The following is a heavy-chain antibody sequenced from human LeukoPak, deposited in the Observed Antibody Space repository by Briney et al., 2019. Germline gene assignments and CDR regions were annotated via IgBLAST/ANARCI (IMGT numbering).Heavy chain of an antibody. CDR2: ISYDGSNK. CDR3: ARDLGEYSNFLDY. V-gene: IGHV3-30-3*01. J-gene: IGHJ4*02. D-gene: IGHD4-11*01. Sequence: PGGSLRLSCSASGFTFSSYAMHWVRQAPGKGLEWVAVISYDGSNKYYADSVKGRFTISRDNSKNTLYLQMNSLRAEDTAVYYCARDLGEYSNFLDYWGQGTLVTVSS. CDR1: GFTFSSYA.